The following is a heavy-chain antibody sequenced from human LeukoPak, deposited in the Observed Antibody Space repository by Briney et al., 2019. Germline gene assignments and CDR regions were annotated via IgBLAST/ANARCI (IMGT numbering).Heavy chain of an antibody. J-gene: IGHJ6*02. CDR1: GFTFSDYY. CDR3: ARDQIGGSGSYPPALYGMDV. Sequence: TTGGSLRLSCAASGFTFSDYYMSWIRQAPGKGLEWVSYISSSSSYTNYADSVKGRFTISRDNAKNSLYLQMNSLRAEDTAVYYCARDQIGGSGSYPPALYGMDVWGQGTTVTVSS. D-gene: IGHD3-10*01. CDR2: ISSSSSYT. V-gene: IGHV3-11*05.